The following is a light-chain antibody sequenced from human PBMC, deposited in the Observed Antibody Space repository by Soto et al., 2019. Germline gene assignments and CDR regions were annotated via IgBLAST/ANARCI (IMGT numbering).Light chain of an antibody. J-gene: IGLJ3*02. Sequence: QSVLTQPPSVSGAPGQRVTISCTGSSSNIGARYDVHWYQQLPGTAPKLLIYGNSNRPSGVPDRFSGSKSGTSASLAITGLRADDEADYYCQSYDSSLSIWVFGGGTKLTVL. CDR3: QSYDSSLSIWV. V-gene: IGLV1-40*01. CDR2: GNS. CDR1: SSNIGARYD.